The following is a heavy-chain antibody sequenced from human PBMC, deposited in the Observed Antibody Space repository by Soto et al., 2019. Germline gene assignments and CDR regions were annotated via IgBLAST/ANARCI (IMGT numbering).Heavy chain of an antibody. D-gene: IGHD3-22*01. J-gene: IGHJ4*02. CDR1: RFTFSDYY. CDR3: ARVSGGYREGYFDY. Sequence: QVQLVESGGGLVKPGGSLRLSCAASRFTFSDYYMSWIRHAPGKGLEWISYISGGGSSASYADSVKGRSTISRDNAKNSLSLQINSLRAEDTAMYYCARVSGGYREGYFDYWGQGTLVTVSS. V-gene: IGHV3-11*01. CDR2: ISGGGSSA.